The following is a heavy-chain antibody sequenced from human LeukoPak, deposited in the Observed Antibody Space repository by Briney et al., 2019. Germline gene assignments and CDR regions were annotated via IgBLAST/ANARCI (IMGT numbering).Heavy chain of an antibody. CDR3: AREGYFGSGIDYYYGMDV. CDR2: ISAYNGNT. J-gene: IGHJ6*02. CDR1: GFTFTNYG. V-gene: IGHV1-18*01. Sequence: ASVKVSCKTSGFTFTNYGLSWVRQAPGQGLEWVGWISAYNGNTNYTQKLQGRVTMTTDTSTSTAYMELRSLRSDDTAVHFCAREGYFGSGIDYYYGMDVWGQGTKVTVSS. D-gene: IGHD3-10*01.